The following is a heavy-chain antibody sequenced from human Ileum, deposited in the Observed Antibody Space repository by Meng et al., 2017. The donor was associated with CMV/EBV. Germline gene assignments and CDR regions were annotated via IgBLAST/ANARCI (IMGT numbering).Heavy chain of an antibody. V-gene: IGHV3-21*06. Sequence: GESLKISCAASGFTFSNYSMNWVRQAPGKGLEWVSSISSSGSSFFYADSVKGRFTVSRDNAKNSLYLQMNRLSAEDTAVYYCAGGTRGHYGMDVWGQGTTVTVSS. CDR2: ISSSGSSF. CDR3: AGGTRGHYGMDV. J-gene: IGHJ6*02. CDR1: GFTFSNYS.